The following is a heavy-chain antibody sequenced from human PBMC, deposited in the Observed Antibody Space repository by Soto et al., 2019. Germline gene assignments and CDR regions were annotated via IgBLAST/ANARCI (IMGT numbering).Heavy chain of an antibody. Sequence: AGGSLRLSCAASGFTFSGSAMHWVRQASGKGLEWVGRIRSKANSYATAYAASVKGRFTISRDDSKNTAYLQMNSLKTEDTAVYYCTSLAPLSGYDYLDYWGQGTLVTVSS. D-gene: IGHD5-12*01. CDR3: TSLAPLSGYDYLDY. V-gene: IGHV3-73*01. CDR2: IRSKANSYAT. CDR1: GFTFSGSA. J-gene: IGHJ4*02.